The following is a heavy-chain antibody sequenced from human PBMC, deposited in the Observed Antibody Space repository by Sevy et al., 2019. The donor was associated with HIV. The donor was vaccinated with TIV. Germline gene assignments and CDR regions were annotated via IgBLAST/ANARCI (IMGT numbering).Heavy chain of an antibody. CDR2: ISAYNGNT. CDR1: GYTFTSYG. Sequence: ASVKVSCKASGYTFTSYGISWVRQAPGQGLEWMGWISAYNGNTNYAQKLQGRVTMTTDTSTSKAYMELRSLRSDDTAVYYCARDQTGYSSSWYVGAYYYYGMDVWGQGTTVTVSS. J-gene: IGHJ6*02. CDR3: ARDQTGYSSSWYVGAYYYYGMDV. D-gene: IGHD6-13*01. V-gene: IGHV1-18*01.